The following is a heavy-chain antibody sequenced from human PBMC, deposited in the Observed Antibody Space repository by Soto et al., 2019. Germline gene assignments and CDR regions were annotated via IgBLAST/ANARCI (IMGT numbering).Heavy chain of an antibody. V-gene: IGHV1-69*12. CDR2: IIPIFGTA. Sequence: QVQLVQSGAEVKKPGSSVKVSCKASRGTFSSYAISWVRQAPGQGLEWRGGIIPIFGTANYAQKFQGRVTITADESTSTAYMELSSLRSEDTAVYYCARLMVYAIRAPYGMDVWGQGTTVTVSS. D-gene: IGHD2-8*01. CDR3: ARLMVYAIRAPYGMDV. J-gene: IGHJ6*02. CDR1: RGTFSSYA.